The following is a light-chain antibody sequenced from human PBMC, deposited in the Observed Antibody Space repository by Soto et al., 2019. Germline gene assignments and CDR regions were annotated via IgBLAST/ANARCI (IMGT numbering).Light chain of an antibody. CDR1: QSISDT. CDR3: QQYNSYSRT. J-gene: IGKJ1*01. CDR2: SAS. V-gene: IGKV3-15*01. Sequence: EIVMTQSPATLSVSPGGRATLSCRASQSISDTLAWYQQKPGQAPRLLIYSASRGATGFPARFSGSGSGTDFTLTISSLQPDDFATYYCQQYNSYSRTFGQGTKVDIK.